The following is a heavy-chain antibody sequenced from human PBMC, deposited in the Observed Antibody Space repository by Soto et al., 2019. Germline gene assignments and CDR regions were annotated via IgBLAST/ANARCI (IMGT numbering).Heavy chain of an antibody. V-gene: IGHV4-34*01. D-gene: IGHD6-19*01. CDR1: GGPFSGYY. Sequence: PSETLSLTCAVYGGPFSGYYWSWIRQPPGKGLEWIGEINHSGSTNDNPSLKSRVTISVDTSKNQFSLKLTSVNAADTAVYYCARTQGWYSPRLGDWFDPSGQGTLVTVSS. CDR3: ARTQGWYSPRLGDWFDP. CDR2: INHSGST. J-gene: IGHJ5*02.